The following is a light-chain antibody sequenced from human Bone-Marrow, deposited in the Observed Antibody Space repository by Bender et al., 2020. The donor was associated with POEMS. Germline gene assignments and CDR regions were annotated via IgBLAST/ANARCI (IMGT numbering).Light chain of an antibody. CDR2: EGT. J-gene: IGLJ2*01. V-gene: IGLV2-23*01. Sequence: QSALTQPASVSGSPGQSITISCTGTSSDVGHYNLVSWYQQYPGKAPKLIIYEGTKRPSGVSNRFSASTSGTTASLTISGLLTEDEAEYFCCSYTGFTFRFGGGTNLTVL. CDR3: CSYTGFTFR. CDR1: SSDVGHYNL.